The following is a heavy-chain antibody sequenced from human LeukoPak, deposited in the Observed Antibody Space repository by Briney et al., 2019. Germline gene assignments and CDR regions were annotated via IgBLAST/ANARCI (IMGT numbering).Heavy chain of an antibody. J-gene: IGHJ4*02. CDR2: ISSSSSYI. CDR1: GFTFSSYS. D-gene: IGHD5-18*01. Sequence: GGSLRLSGAASGFTFSSYSMNWVRQAPGKGLEWVSSISSSSSYIYYADSVKGRFTISRDNAKNSLYLQMNSLRAEDTAVYYCARDRGYSYGYAFDYWGQGTLVTVSS. V-gene: IGHV3-21*01. CDR3: ARDRGYSYGYAFDY.